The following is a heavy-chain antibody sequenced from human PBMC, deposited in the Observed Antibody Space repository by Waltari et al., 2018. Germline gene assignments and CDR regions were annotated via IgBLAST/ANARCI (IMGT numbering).Heavy chain of an antibody. V-gene: IGHV1-69*01. CDR1: GGSFSSDS. J-gene: IGHJ6*02. Sequence: QVRLVQSGAEVKKPGSSVKVSCKAFGGSFSSDSINWVRQAPGQGLEWMGGINPVFGTANYAQKFQDRLAITADESTITAYMELSSLRSEDTAAYYCTTSSYCGTTTCYQYYGMDVWGQGTTVTVSS. CDR2: INPVFGTA. D-gene: IGHD2-2*01. CDR3: TTSSYCGTTTCYQYYGMDV.